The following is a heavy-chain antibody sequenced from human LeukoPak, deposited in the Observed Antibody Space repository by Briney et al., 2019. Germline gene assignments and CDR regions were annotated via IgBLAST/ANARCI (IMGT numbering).Heavy chain of an antibody. CDR3: ARSKGSGSYSFDY. D-gene: IGHD3-10*01. J-gene: IGHJ4*02. CDR1: GFIFNTYA. V-gene: IGHV3-23*01. Sequence: GGSLRLSCAASGFIFNTYAMSWVRQAPGRGLEWVSLITTSGDTTYYADSVKGRFTISRDNSKNTVHLQMDSLRAEDTAEYYCARSKGSGSYSFDYWGQGTLVTVSS. CDR2: ITTSGDTT.